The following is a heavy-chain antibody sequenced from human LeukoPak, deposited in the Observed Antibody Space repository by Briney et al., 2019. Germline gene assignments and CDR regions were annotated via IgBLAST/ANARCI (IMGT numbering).Heavy chain of an antibody. J-gene: IGHJ5*02. CDR2: IYFSGSN. CDR3: ARHEGDRSSNYMYNWFDP. V-gene: IGHV4-59*08. D-gene: IGHD3-22*01. CDR1: GGSISSYF. Sequence: PSETLSLTCTASGGSISSYFWSWIRQPPGKGLEWIGDIYFSGSNKYNPSLNSRVTISVDTSKNPFSLKLSSLTAADTAVYCCARHEGDRSSNYMYNWFDPWGQGTLVTVSS.